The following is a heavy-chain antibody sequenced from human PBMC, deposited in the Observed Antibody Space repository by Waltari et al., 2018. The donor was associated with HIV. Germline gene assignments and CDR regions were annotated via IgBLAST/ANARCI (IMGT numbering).Heavy chain of an antibody. V-gene: IGHV1-69*06. D-gene: IGHD3-16*01. CDR1: GGTFSSYA. CDR3: ARGLRGWGGFYYYYYGMDV. CDR2: IIPIFGTA. Sequence: QVQLVQSGAEVKKPGSSVKVSCKASGGTFSSYAISWVRQAPGQGLEWMGGIIPIFGTANYAQKFQGRVTITADKSTSTAYMELSSLRSEDTAVYYCARGLRGWGGFYYYYYGMDVWGQGTTVTVSS. J-gene: IGHJ6*02.